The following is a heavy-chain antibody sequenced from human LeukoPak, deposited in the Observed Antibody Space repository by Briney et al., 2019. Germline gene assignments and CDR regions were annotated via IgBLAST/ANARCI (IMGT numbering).Heavy chain of an antibody. D-gene: IGHD5-18*01. CDR1: GYTLAELS. Sequence: ASVKVSCKVSGYTLAELSMHWVRQAPGKGLEWMGGFDPEDGETIYAQKFQGRVTMTEDTSTDTAYMELSSLRSEDTAVYYCATSAGRGYSYGSAPYFDYWGQGTLVTVSS. V-gene: IGHV1-24*01. CDR2: FDPEDGET. J-gene: IGHJ4*02. CDR3: ATSAGRGYSYGSAPYFDY.